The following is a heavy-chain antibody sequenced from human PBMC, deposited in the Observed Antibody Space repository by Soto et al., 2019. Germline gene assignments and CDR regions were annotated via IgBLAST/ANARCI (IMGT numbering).Heavy chain of an antibody. CDR3: ARVHCRAGTCLDGLDF. Sequence: PSQTLSLSCVISGDSVSSNGACWNWIRQCPSRGLQWLGRIYYRSKWFQDYAASVESRMAINPVTSRNQFSLQLNYVTPEDTAVYDCARVHCRAGTCLDGLDFWGQGTTVTVSS. CDR1: GDSVSSNGAC. V-gene: IGHV6-1*01. J-gene: IGHJ6*02. CDR2: IYYRSKWFQ. D-gene: IGHD2-15*01.